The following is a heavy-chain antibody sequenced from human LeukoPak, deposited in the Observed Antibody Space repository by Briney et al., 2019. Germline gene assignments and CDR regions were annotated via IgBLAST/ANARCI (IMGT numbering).Heavy chain of an antibody. CDR1: GGSIRSSYYY. V-gene: IGHV4-39*01. CDR3: ARGYDFWSGYYFDY. CDR2: IYDSGST. Sequence: PSETLSLTCTVSGGSIRSSYYYWGWIRQPPGKGLEWIGSIYDSGSTYYNPSLKSRVTISVDTSKNQFSLKLNSVTAADTAVYYCARGYDFWSGYYFDYWGQGTLVTVSS. J-gene: IGHJ4*02. D-gene: IGHD3-3*01.